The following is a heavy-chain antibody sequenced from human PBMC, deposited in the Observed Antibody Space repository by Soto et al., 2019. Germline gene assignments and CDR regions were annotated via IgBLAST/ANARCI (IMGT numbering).Heavy chain of an antibody. J-gene: IGHJ4*02. CDR2: ISYDGINK. CDR1: GFTFSSYA. Sequence: ESGGGVVQPGRSLRLSCAASGFTFSSYAMHWVRQAPGKGLEWVAVISYDGINKYYADSVKGRFTISRDNSKNTLYLQMNSLRAEDTAVYYCARDQEGYWGQGTMVTVAS. V-gene: IGHV3-30-3*01. CDR3: ARDQEGY.